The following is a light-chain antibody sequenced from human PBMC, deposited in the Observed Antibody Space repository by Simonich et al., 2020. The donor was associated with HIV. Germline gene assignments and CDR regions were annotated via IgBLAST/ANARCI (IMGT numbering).Light chain of an antibody. CDR1: QGISSY. Sequence: IQLTQSPSFLSASVGDRVTITCRASQGISSYLAWYQQKPGKAPKRLVYEASSLQSGVQSRYSGSGSGTDYTLTISSLQPEDFATYYCQQYYSTPRTFGQGTKVEIK. V-gene: IGKV1-NL1*01. CDR3: QQYYSTPRT. CDR2: EAS. J-gene: IGKJ1*01.